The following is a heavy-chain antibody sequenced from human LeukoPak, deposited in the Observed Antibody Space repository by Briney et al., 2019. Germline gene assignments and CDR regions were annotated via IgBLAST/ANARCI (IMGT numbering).Heavy chain of an antibody. CDR2: IKQDRSEK. J-gene: IGHJ4*02. D-gene: IGHD6-19*01. CDR3: ARGPVSHTSGWPFDY. V-gene: IGHV3-7*04. CDR1: GLTFSSYW. Sequence: GGSLRLSCAASGLTFSSYWMSWVRQAPGKGLEWVASIKQDRSEKYYVDSVKGRFTVSRDNAKNSVYLQMNSLRGDDTAVYYCARGPVSHTSGWPFDYWGQGTLVTVSS.